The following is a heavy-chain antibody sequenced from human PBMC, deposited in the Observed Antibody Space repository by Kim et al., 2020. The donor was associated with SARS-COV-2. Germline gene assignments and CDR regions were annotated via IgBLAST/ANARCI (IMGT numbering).Heavy chain of an antibody. J-gene: IGHJ4*02. CDR2: IYYSGST. CDR1: GGSISSSSYY. D-gene: IGHD3-10*01. CDR3: VPGPGAHGD. Sequence: SETLSLTCTVSGGSISSSSYYWGWIRQPPGKGLEWIGSIYYSGSTYYNPSLKSRVTISVDTSKNQFSLKLSSVTAADTAVYYCVPGPGAHGDWGQGTLVTVSS. V-gene: IGHV4-39*01.